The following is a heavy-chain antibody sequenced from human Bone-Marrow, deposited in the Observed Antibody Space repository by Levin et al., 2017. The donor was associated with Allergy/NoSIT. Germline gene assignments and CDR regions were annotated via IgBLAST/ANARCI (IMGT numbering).Heavy chain of an antibody. J-gene: IGHJ6*03. Sequence: GGSLRLSCAASGFTFSSYGMHWVRQAPGKGLEWVAVISYDGSNKYYADSVKGRFTISRDNSKNTLYLQMNSLRAEDTAVYYCAKDQGDFWSGYYTGIMIYYYMDVWGKGTTVTVSS. D-gene: IGHD3-3*01. V-gene: IGHV3-30*18. CDR3: AKDQGDFWSGYYTGIMIYYYMDV. CDR1: GFTFSSYG. CDR2: ISYDGSNK.